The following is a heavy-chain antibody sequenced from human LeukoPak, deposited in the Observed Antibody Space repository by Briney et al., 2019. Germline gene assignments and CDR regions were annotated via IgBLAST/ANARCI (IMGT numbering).Heavy chain of an antibody. CDR1: GGSFSGYY. D-gene: IGHD6-6*01. Sequence: PSETLSLTCAVYGGSFSGYYWSWIRQPPGKGLEWIGEINHSGSTNYNPSLKSRVTISVGTSKNQFSLKLSSVTAADTAVYYCARTLSEYSSSSLGYWGQGTLVTVSS. V-gene: IGHV4-34*01. CDR2: INHSGST. J-gene: IGHJ4*02. CDR3: ARTLSEYSSSSLGY.